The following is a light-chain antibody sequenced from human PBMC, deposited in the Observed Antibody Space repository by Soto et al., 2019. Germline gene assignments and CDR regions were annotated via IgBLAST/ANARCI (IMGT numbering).Light chain of an antibody. Sequence: IVMTQSPLFLPVTPGDPASISCRSSKSLLHRNGYNNLAWYLQKPGHSPQLLIYLGSNRASGVPDRFRGSVSGTDFTLKISVVEAENVGVYYCMQALQTPFSFGHGTKVDIK. CDR3: MQALQTPFS. J-gene: IGKJ3*01. CDR1: KSLLHRNGYNN. CDR2: LGS. V-gene: IGKV2-28*01.